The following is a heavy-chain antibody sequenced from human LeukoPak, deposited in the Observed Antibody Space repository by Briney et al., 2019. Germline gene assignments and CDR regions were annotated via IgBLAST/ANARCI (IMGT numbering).Heavy chain of an antibody. CDR1: GFTFSKYA. Sequence: GGSLRLSCAASGFTFSKYAMSWVRQAPGKGLEWVSAISPSDGNKFYAGSVKGRFTISRDNFKNTLSLQMNSLRAEDTALYYSAKDSSVPYGITDWGQGTLVTVSS. J-gene: IGHJ4*02. V-gene: IGHV3-23*01. D-gene: IGHD4-17*01. CDR2: ISPSDGNK. CDR3: AKDSSVPYGITD.